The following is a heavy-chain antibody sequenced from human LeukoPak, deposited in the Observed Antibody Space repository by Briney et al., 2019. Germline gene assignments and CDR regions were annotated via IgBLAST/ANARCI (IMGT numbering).Heavy chain of an antibody. CDR3: ARESTAVGDYYFDY. V-gene: IGHV3-74*01. Sequence: PGGSLRLSCAASGFIFSNYWMNWVRQAPGKGLMWVSRMNSDGSSRTYADSVKGRFTISRDNAKNTLYLQTNSLRAEDLAVYYCARESTAVGDYYFDYWGQGILVAVSS. D-gene: IGHD3-16*01. J-gene: IGHJ4*02. CDR1: GFIFSNYW. CDR2: MNSDGSSR.